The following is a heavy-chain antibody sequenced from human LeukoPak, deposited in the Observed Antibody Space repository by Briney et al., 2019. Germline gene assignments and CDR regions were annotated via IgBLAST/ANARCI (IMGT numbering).Heavy chain of an antibody. D-gene: IGHD3-22*01. CDR3: RAATRYLDYYYDY. CDR2: ISSDGTNK. V-gene: IGHV3-30*03. CDR1: GFSFSLYA. J-gene: IGHJ4*02. Sequence: GGSLGLSCAASGFSFSLYAMNWVRQAPGKGLEWIAVISSDGTNKYYADSVRGRFTISRDNSKDTLYLQMSSLRIEDTAIYYCRAATRYLDYYYDYWGQGTLVTVSS.